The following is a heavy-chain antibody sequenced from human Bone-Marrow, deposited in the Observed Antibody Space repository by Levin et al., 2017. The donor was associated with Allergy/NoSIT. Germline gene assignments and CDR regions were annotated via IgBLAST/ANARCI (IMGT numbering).Heavy chain of an antibody. V-gene: IGHV5-51*01. CDR1: GYDFSTYW. J-gene: IGHJ4*02. CDR2: IYPRDSEV. CDR3: GRSNSGYTSGPFYFDF. Sequence: GGSLRLSCKGSGYDFSTYWIGWVRQTPGKGLQWMGIIYPRDSEVRYNPSFQGQVTISADTSTTTAYLQWTSLKASDTATYYCGRSNSGYTSGPFYFDFWGQGTLITVSS. D-gene: IGHD2-2*02.